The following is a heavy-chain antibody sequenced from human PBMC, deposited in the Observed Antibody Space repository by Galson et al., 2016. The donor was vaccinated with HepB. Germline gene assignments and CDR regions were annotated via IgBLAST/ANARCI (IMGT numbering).Heavy chain of an antibody. CDR2: IWYDGSKD. Sequence: SLRLSCAASGFTFSNYSMNWVRQAPGKGLEWVAAIWYDGSKDYYRDAVRGRFTISRDTAENTLYLQMNGLRADDTAVYYRVNTPYFDRWYFELWGRGTLVIVTS. D-gene: IGHD2/OR15-2a*01. CDR3: VNTPYFDRWYFEL. V-gene: IGHV3-33*08. CDR1: GFTFSNYS. J-gene: IGHJ2*01.